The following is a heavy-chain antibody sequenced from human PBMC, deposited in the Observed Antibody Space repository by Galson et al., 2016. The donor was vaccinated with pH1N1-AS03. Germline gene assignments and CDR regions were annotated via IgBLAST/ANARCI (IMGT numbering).Heavy chain of an antibody. CDR1: GFRFTTYW. CDR2: IYPGDSDT. CDR3: ERGDAYNCSFDS. V-gene: IGHV5-51*03. Sequence: SGAEVKKPGESLMISCEAAGFRFTTYWIAWVRQLPGKGLESMGFIYPGDSDTKYSPSFQGKVTISADKSLSTTYLSWHSLKDSDAAMYYCERGDAYNCSFDSWGQGTMVTVSS. D-gene: IGHD5-24*01. J-gene: IGHJ4*02.